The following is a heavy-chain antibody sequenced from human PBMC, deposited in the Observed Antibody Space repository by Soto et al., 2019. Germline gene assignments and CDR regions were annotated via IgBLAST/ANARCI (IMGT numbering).Heavy chain of an antibody. CDR2: IKSKTDGGTT. CDR3: TTECSSTSCYNY. Sequence: GGSLRLSCTASGFTFSNAWMSWVRQAPGKGLEWVGRIKSKTDGGTTDYAAPVKGRFTISRDDSKNTLYLQMNSLKTEDTAVYYCTTECSSTSCYNYWGQGTLVTVSS. CDR1: GFTFSNAW. J-gene: IGHJ4*02. V-gene: IGHV3-15*01. D-gene: IGHD2-2*02.